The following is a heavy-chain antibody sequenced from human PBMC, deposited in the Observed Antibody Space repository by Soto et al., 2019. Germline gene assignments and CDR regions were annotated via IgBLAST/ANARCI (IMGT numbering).Heavy chain of an antibody. CDR3: VRDFGRYFRAGYMDV. D-gene: IGHD3-9*01. J-gene: IGHJ6*03. CDR2: INEDSSYI. V-gene: IGHV3-21*02. Sequence: EVQLVESGGGLVKPGGSLRLSCAASGFTFSSYSMNWVRQAPGKGLEWVSSINEDSSYIYYAHSLRGRFTISRDNAKDYLYLQMNYLRAEDTAVYYCVRDFGRYFRAGYMDVWCDGATVTVAS. CDR1: GFTFSSYS.